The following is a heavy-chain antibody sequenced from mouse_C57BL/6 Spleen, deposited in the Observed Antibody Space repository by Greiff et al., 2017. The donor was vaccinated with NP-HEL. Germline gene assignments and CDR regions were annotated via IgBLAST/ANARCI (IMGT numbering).Heavy chain of an antibody. D-gene: IGHD2-13*01. V-gene: IGHV1-54*01. CDR1: GYAFTNYL. CDR2: INPGSGGT. J-gene: IGHJ3*01. CDR3: ARTVTTVSDVWFAY. Sequence: QVQLQQSGAELVRPGTSVKVSCKASGYAFTNYLIEWVKQRPGQGLEWIGVINPGSGGTNYNEKFKGKATLTADKSSSTAYMQLSSLTSEDSAVYFCARTVTTVSDVWFAYWGQGTLVTVSA.